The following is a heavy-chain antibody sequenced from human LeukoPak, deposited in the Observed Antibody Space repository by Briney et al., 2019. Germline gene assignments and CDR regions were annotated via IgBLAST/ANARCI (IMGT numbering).Heavy chain of an antibody. CDR2: IWNDGSNK. CDR1: GFTFSWNG. CDR3: AKDASGYCDI. V-gene: IGHV3-30*02. Sequence: GGSLRLSCAASGFTFSWNGMHWVRQAPGKGLEWVAVIWNDGSNKYYADSVKGRFTISRDNSKNTLYLQMNSLRAEDTAVYYCAKDASGYCDIWGQGTMVTVSS. J-gene: IGHJ3*02. D-gene: IGHD3-3*01.